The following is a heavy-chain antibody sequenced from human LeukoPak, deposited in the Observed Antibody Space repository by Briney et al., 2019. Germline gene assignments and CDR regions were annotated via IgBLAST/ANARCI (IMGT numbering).Heavy chain of an antibody. D-gene: IGHD6-13*01. CDR3: ARDLGSTWYSGVIDY. V-gene: IGHV4-39*07. J-gene: IGHJ4*02. CDR2: IYYSGST. CDR1: GGSISSSSYY. Sequence: PSETLSLTCTVSGGSISSSSYYWGWIRQPPGKGLEWIGSIYYSGSTYYNPSLKSRVTISVDTSKNQFSLKLSSVTAADTAVYYCARDLGSTWYSGVIDYWGQGTLVTVSS.